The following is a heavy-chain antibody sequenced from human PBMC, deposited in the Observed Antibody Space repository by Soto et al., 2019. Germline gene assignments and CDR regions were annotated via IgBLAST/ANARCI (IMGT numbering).Heavy chain of an antibody. CDR3: ARDVEGTTVKYYYYGMDV. V-gene: IGHV1-18*01. Sequence: QVQLVQSGAEVKKPGASVKVSCKASGYTFTSYGISWVRQAPGQGLEWMGWISAYNGNTNYAQKLQGRVTITRDTSTSTDYMELRSMRSDDTAVYYCARDVEGTTVKYYYYGMDVWGQGTTVTVSS. CDR1: GYTFTSYG. D-gene: IGHD4-4*01. CDR2: ISAYNGNT. J-gene: IGHJ6*02.